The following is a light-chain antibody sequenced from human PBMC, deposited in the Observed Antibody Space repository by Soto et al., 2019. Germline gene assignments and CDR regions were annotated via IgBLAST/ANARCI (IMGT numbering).Light chain of an antibody. CDR2: GAS. CDR1: QSVSSSY. V-gene: IGKV3-20*01. CDR3: QQYSSTPLT. Sequence: EIVLTQSPGTLSLSPGERATLSCRASQSVSSSYLAWYQQKPGQAPRLLISGASSRANGIPDRFSGSGSGTDFTLTISRLEPEDFAVYYGQQYSSTPLTFGGGTNVGIK. J-gene: IGKJ4*01.